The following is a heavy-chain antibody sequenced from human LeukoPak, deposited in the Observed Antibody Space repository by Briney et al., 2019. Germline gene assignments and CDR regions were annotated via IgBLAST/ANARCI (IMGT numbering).Heavy chain of an antibody. CDR1: GYSISNGYY. Sequence: TSETLSLTCTVSGYSISNGYYWGWIRQPPGKGLEWIGSIYHSGSAYYNPSLKSRVTISVDTSKNQFSLRLSSVTAADTAVYYCARRANSGSTKGAFDIWGQGTMVTVSS. CDR3: ARRANSGSTKGAFDI. CDR2: IYHSGSA. V-gene: IGHV4-38-2*02. J-gene: IGHJ3*02. D-gene: IGHD1-26*01.